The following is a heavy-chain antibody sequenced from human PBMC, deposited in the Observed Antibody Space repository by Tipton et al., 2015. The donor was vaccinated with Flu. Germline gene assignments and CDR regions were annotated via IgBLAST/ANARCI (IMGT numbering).Heavy chain of an antibody. V-gene: IGHV4-4*07. CDR3: ATEYRGGGNRYYFDY. J-gene: IGHJ4*02. Sequence: TLSLTCTVSGGSISNYYWGWIRQPAGKGLEFIGRMYASGGTRYNPSLKSRVTMSANTSKNQFSLKLSSVTAADTAVYYCATEYRGGGNRYYFDYWGQGTLVTVSS. CDR1: GGSISNYY. D-gene: IGHD4-23*01. CDR2: MYASGGT.